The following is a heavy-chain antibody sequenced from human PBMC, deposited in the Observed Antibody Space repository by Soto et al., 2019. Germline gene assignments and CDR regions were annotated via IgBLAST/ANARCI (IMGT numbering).Heavy chain of an antibody. CDR3: AKARTYYAFWSGYFDY. CDR1: GFTFSNYA. Sequence: QVQLVESGGGVVQPGRSLRLSCAASGFTFSNYAMHWVRQAPGKGLEWVAITSYDGSNTYYADSVKGRFTISRDNSKNTVYLQMSSLRPEDTPVYFCAKARTYYAFWSGYFDYWGQGTLVTVSS. D-gene: IGHD3-3*01. V-gene: IGHV3-30*18. CDR2: TSYDGSNT. J-gene: IGHJ4*02.